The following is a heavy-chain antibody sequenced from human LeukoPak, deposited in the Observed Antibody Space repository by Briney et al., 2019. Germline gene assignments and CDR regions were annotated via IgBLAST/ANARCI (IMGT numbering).Heavy chain of an antibody. CDR1: GFTFSSYA. D-gene: IGHD5-18*01. CDR3: AKENRPRGYSYGLFDY. J-gene: IGHJ4*02. CDR2: ISGSGGST. V-gene: IGHV3-23*01. Sequence: GGSLRLSCAASGFTFSSYAMSWVRQAPGKGLEWVSAISGSGGSTYYADSVKGRFTISRDNSKNTLYLQMNSLRAEDMAVYYCAKENRPRGYSYGLFDYWGQGTLVTVSS.